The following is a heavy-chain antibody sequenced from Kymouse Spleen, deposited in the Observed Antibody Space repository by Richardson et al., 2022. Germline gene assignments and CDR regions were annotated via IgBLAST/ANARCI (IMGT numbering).Heavy chain of an antibody. J-gene: IGHJ4*02. V-gene: IGHV3-33*01. CDR3: ARYYDILTGYFDY. Sequence: QVQLVESGGGVVQPGRSLRLSCAASGFTFSSYGMHWVRQAPGKGLEWVAVIWYDGSNKYYADSVKGRFTISRDNSKNTLYLQMNSLRAEDTAVYYCARYYDILTGYFDYWGQGTLVTVSS. D-gene: IGHD3-9*01. CDR1: GFTFSSYG. CDR2: IWYDGSNK.